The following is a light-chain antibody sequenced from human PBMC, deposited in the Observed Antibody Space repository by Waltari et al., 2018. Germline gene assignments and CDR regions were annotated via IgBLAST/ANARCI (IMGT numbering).Light chain of an antibody. Sequence: DIQMTQSPSSLSPSVGDRVTITCQASQDISNFLNWYQQKPGKAPKLLIYDASILQTGVPSRFRGRGSGSDFTLTISSLEPEDFATYYCQQHDRPPLTFGGGTRVEIK. V-gene: IGKV1-33*01. CDR1: QDISNF. J-gene: IGKJ4*01. CDR2: DAS. CDR3: QQHDRPPLT.